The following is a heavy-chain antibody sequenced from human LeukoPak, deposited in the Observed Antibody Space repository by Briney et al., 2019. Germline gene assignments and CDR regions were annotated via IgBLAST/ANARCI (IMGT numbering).Heavy chain of an antibody. V-gene: IGHV3-7*03. CDR2: INQNGRKK. J-gene: IGHJ4*02. CDR3: AIWVDLTTVISGDFFDS. Sequence: PGGSLRLSCAASGFTLSDYWMSWVRQAPGKGLEWVANINQNGRKKRYADSVKGRFTIFRDHAKNSVFLQMNNLRVEDMALYYCAIWVDLTTVISGDFFDSWGQGGLVSVSS. D-gene: IGHD4-11*01. CDR1: GFTLSDYW.